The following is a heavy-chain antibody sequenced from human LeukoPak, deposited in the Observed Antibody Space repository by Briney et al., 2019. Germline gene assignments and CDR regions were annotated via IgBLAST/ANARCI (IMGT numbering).Heavy chain of an antibody. CDR3: ARVTGYMTEDYFDY. V-gene: IGHV4-59*01. CDR1: GGSINSYY. D-gene: IGHD6-13*01. J-gene: IGHJ4*02. CDR2: IYYSGST. Sequence: PSETLSLTCTVSGGSINSYYWSWIRQPPGKGLEWIGYIYYSGSTNYNPSLKSRVTISVDTSKNQYSLRLSSVTAADTAVYYCARVTGYMTEDYFDYWGQGTLITVSS.